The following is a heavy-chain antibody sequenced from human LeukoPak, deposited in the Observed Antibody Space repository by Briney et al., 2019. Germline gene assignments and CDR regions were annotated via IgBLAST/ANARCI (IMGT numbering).Heavy chain of an antibody. J-gene: IGHJ6*03. V-gene: IGHV3-21*01. CDR1: GFTFSSYS. Sequence: GGSLRLSCAASGFTFSSYSMNWVRQAPGKGLEWVSSISSSSSYIYYADSVKGRFTISRGNAKNSLYLQMNSLRAEDTAVYYCARHGSGWPYYMDVWGKGTTVTVSS. D-gene: IGHD6-19*01. CDR2: ISSSSSYI. CDR3: ARHGSGWPYYMDV.